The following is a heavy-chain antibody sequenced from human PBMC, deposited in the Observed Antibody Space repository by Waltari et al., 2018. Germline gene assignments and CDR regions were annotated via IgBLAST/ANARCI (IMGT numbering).Heavy chain of an antibody. Sequence: EVQLVESGGGLVQPGGSLRLSCEASGLTFGSVWMHWVRQAPGKGPVWVSRIKSDGSDSDYAHSVKGRFTISLDNDKDTQYLQMNSLRAEDTAVYYCARDNWGPAYWGQGTLVTVPS. J-gene: IGHJ4*02. CDR1: GLTFGSVW. D-gene: IGHD7-27*01. CDR3: ARDNWGPAY. CDR2: IKSDGSDS. V-gene: IGHV3-74*01.